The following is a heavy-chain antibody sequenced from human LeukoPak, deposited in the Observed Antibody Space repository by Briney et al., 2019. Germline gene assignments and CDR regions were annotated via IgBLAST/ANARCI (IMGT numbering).Heavy chain of an antibody. Sequence: ASVQVSCKASVYTFTSYDINGVRQATGKGLEGMGWMNPNSGNTSYAQKFQGRVTMTRNTSIRTAYMELSSLRSEDTAVYYCARGLWFGELFADAFDIWGQGTMVTVSS. CDR3: ARGLWFGELFADAFDI. J-gene: IGHJ3*02. V-gene: IGHV1-8*01. CDR2: MNPNSGNT. CDR1: VYTFTSYD. D-gene: IGHD3-10*01.